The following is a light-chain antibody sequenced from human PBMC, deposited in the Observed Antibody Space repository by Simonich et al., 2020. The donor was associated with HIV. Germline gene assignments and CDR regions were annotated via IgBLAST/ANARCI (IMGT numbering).Light chain of an antibody. CDR1: VLAKKY. V-gene: IGLV3-27*01. CDR3: YSASDNNRV. J-gene: IGLJ3*02. CDR2: KYR. Sequence: SYELTQPSSVSVPPGQTARITCSGDVLAKKYARWFQQKSGQAPFLVIYKYRERPSGIPERFSGSSSGATVTLTISGAQVEDEADYYCYSASDNNRVFGGGTKLTVL.